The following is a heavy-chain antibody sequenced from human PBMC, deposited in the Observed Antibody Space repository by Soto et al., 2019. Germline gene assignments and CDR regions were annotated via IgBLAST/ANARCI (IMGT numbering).Heavy chain of an antibody. CDR2: ISCSGGST. Sequence: PGWYLSLSCAAYGFTFISYAISWVRQAPGKGLEWVSAISCSGGSTYYADSVKGRFTISRDNSKNTLYLQMNSLRAEDTAVYYCAKGRDGAFDIWGQGTMVTVSS. CDR1: GFTFISYA. J-gene: IGHJ3*02. CDR3: AKGRDGAFDI. V-gene: IGHV3-23*01.